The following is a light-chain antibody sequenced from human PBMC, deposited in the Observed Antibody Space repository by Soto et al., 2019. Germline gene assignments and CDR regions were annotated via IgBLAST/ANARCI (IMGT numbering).Light chain of an antibody. CDR1: QGVSSSN. CDR2: GTS. CDR3: QQYGSSPLT. V-gene: IGKV3-20*01. Sequence: EIVLTQSPGTLSLSPGERGTLSCRASQGVSSSNLAWYQQIPGQSPRLLIYGTSSRATGIPDRFSGSGSGTDFTLTISRLEPEDSAVYYCQQYGSSPLTFGGGTKVDIK. J-gene: IGKJ4*01.